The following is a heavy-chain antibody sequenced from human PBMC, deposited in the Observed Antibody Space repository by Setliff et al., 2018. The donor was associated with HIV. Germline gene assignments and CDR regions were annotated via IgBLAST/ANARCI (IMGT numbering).Heavy chain of an antibody. J-gene: IGHJ6*03. CDR1: GYTFTGYG. CDR3: ARDRERGQYSRSAVGGYYYYYMDV. Sequence: ASVKVSCKASGYTFTGYGIHWVRQARGQGLEWMGWISGYSGDTNYAQKFQGRVTLTRDTSTSTVYMELSRLNSEDTAVYYCARDRERGQYSRSAVGGYYYYYMDVWGKGTTVTVSS. V-gene: IGHV1-18*01. D-gene: IGHD6-6*01. CDR2: ISGYSGDT.